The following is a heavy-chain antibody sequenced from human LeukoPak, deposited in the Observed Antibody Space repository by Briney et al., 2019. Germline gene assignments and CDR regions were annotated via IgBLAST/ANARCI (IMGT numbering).Heavy chain of an antibody. CDR1: GFTFSSYS. D-gene: IGHD6-13*01. V-gene: IGHV3-21*01. Sequence: GGSLRLSCAASGFTFSSYSMNWVRQAPGKGLEWVSSISSSSSYIYYADSVKGRFTISRDNAKNSLYLQMNSLRAEDTAVYYCARDPHGYSSSWYFDYWGQGTLVTVSS. CDR2: ISSSSSYI. J-gene: IGHJ4*02. CDR3: ARDPHGYSSSWYFDY.